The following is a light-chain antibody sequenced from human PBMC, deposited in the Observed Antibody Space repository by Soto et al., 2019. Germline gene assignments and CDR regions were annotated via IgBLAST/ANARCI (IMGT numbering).Light chain of an antibody. J-gene: IGKJ2*01. CDR2: GTF. V-gene: IGKV3-20*01. Sequence: EIVLTQSPGTLSLSPGERASLSCRASQRVYSNSLAWYQQKPGQPPRLLISGTFNRATGIPDRFSGSGSETDFTLTISRLEPEDFAVYYCHQYATPSYTFGQGTKL. CDR1: QRVYSNS. CDR3: HQYATPSYT.